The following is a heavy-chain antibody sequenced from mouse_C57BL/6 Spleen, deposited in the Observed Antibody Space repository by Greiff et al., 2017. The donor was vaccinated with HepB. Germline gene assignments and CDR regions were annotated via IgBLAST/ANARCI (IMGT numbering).Heavy chain of an antibody. D-gene: IGHD1-1*01. CDR3: ARGGTVVAYYFDY. Sequence: EVHLVESGGGLVKPGGSLKLSCAASGFTFSSYAMSWVRQTPEKRLEWVATISDGGSYTYYPDNVKGRFTISRDKAKNNLYLQMSHLKSEDTAMYYCARGGTVVAYYFDYWGQGTTLTVSS. CDR2: ISDGGSYT. J-gene: IGHJ2*01. V-gene: IGHV5-4*01. CDR1: GFTFSSYA.